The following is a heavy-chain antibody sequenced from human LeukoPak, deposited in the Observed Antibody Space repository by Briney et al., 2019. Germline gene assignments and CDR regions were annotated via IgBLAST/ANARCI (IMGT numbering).Heavy chain of an antibody. D-gene: IGHD3-16*02. CDR3: ARAPLVPVWGSYRCGAFDI. CDR2: ISSSSSYI. CDR1: GFTFSSYS. V-gene: IGHV3-21*04. J-gene: IGHJ3*02. Sequence: PGGSLRLSCAASGFTFSSYSMNWVRQAPGKGLEWVSSISSSSSYIYYADSVKGRFTISRDNAKNSLYLQMNSLRAEDTAVYYCARAPLVPVWGSYRCGAFDIWGQGTMVTVSS.